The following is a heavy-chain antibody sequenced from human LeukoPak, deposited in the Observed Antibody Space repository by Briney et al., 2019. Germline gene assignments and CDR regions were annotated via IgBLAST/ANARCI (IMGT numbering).Heavy chain of an antibody. CDR1: GFTFSSCG. CDR2: KWYAGSNK. Sequence: PGRSVRLLCAASGFTFSSCGVHWVRQARGKGLEGVGLKWYAGSNKYYAYPEQGRFPISRDNSKNTLYLQMNRLRAEDTAVYYCARGRAGSDAFDIWGQGTMVTVSS. CDR3: ARGRAGSDAFDI. V-gene: IGHV3-33*01. J-gene: IGHJ3*02. D-gene: IGHD6-25*01.